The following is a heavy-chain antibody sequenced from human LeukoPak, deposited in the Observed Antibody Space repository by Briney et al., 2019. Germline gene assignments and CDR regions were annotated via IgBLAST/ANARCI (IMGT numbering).Heavy chain of an antibody. Sequence: ASVKVSCKASGGTFSSYAISWVRQAPGQGLDWMGGIIPIFGTANYAQKFQGRVTITTDESTSTAYMELSSLRSEDTAVYYCARTVLTGYSTPDYWGQGTLVTVSS. CDR1: GGTFSSYA. CDR3: ARTVLTGYSTPDY. D-gene: IGHD3-9*01. CDR2: IIPIFGTA. V-gene: IGHV1-69*05. J-gene: IGHJ4*02.